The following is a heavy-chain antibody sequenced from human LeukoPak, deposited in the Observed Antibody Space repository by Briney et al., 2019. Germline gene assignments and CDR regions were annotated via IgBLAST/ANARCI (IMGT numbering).Heavy chain of an antibody. CDR1: GYTSTSYD. Sequence: ASVRVSCTASGYTSTSYDINWVRQAPGQGLEWMGWMNPNSGNTGYAQKFQGRVTMTRNTSISTAYMELSSLRSEDTAVYYCARGQWEFLIPDYWGQGTLVTVSS. D-gene: IGHD1-26*01. J-gene: IGHJ4*02. CDR3: ARGQWEFLIPDY. V-gene: IGHV1-8*01. CDR2: MNPNSGNT.